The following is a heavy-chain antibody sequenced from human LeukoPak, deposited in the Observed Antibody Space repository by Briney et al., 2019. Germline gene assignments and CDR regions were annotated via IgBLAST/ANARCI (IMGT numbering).Heavy chain of an antibody. CDR2: IKQDGSEK. CDR1: GFTFSNYW. Sequence: PGGSLRLSCAASGFTFSNYWMSWVRQAPGKGLEWVANIKQDGSEKYYVDSVKGRITISRDNARNSLYLQMNSLRAEDTAVYYCAILWDYFDYWGQGTLVTVSS. J-gene: IGHJ4*02. V-gene: IGHV3-7*01. D-gene: IGHD7-27*01. CDR3: AILWDYFDY.